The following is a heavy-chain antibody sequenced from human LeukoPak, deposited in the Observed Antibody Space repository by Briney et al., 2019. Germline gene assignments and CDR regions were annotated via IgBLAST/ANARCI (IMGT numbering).Heavy chain of an antibody. D-gene: IGHD2-2*01. V-gene: IGHV1-2*02. CDR2: INPNSGGT. Sequence: ASVKVSCKASGYTFTGYYMHWVRQAPGQGLEWMGWINPNSGGTNYAQKFQGRVTMTRDTSISTAYMELSRLRSDDTAVYYCAREPDCSSTSCYLDFDYRGQGTLVTVSS. CDR3: AREPDCSSTSCYLDFDY. J-gene: IGHJ4*02. CDR1: GYTFTGYY.